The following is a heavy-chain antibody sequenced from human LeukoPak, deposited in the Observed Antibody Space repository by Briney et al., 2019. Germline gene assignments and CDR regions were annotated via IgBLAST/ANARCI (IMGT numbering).Heavy chain of an antibody. V-gene: IGHV4-39*01. D-gene: IGHD2-21*02. CDR3: ARRPVVVTAGFDY. CDR1: GGSISSSSYY. J-gene: IGHJ4*02. Sequence: PSETLSLTCTVSGGSISSSSYYWGWIRQPPGKGLEWIGSIYYSGSTYYNPSLKSRVTISVDTSKNQFSLKLSSVTAADTAVYYCARRPVVVTAGFDYWGQGTLVTVSS. CDR2: IYYSGST.